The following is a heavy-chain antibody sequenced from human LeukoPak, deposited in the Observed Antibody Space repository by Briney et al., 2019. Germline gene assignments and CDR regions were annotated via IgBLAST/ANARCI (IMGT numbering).Heavy chain of an antibody. V-gene: IGHV1-2*02. CDR1: GYTFTGYY. CDR2: INPNSGGT. CDR3: ARTYDFWSGYNWFDP. J-gene: IGHJ5*02. Sequence: ASVKVSCKASGYTFTGYYMHWVRQAPGQGLEWMGWINPNSGGTNYAQKFQGRVTMTRDTSISTAYMELSRLSSVTAADTAVYYCARTYDFWSGYNWFDPWGQGTLVTVSS. D-gene: IGHD3-3*01.